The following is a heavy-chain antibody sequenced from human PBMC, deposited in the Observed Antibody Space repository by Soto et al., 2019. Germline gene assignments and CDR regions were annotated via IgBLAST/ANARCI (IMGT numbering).Heavy chain of an antibody. CDR2: IIPILGIA. CDR3: ARVLRYFYYGMDV. D-gene: IGHD3-9*01. Sequence: SVKVSCKASGGTFSSYTISWVRQAPGQGLEWMGRIIPILGIANYAQKFQGRVTITADKSTSTAYMELSSLRSEDTAVYYCARVLRYFYYGMDVWGQGTTVTVSS. CDR1: GGTFSSYT. V-gene: IGHV1-69*02. J-gene: IGHJ6*02.